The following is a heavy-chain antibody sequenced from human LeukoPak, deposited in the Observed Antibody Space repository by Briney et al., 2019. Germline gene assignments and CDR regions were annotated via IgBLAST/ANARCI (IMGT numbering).Heavy chain of an antibody. D-gene: IGHD6-25*01. CDR1: GGSISSSSYY. J-gene: IGHJ5*02. CDR3: AREGPSGRFDP. V-gene: IGHV4-39*07. CDR2: IYYSGST. Sequence: SETLSLTCTVSGGSISSSSYYWGWIRQPPGKGLGWIGSIYYSGSTYYNPSLKSRVTISVDTSKNQFSLQLNSVIPEDTAVYYCAREGPSGRFDPWGQGTLVTVSS.